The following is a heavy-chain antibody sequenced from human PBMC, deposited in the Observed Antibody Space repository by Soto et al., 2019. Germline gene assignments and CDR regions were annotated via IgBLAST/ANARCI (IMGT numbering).Heavy chain of an antibody. CDR2: IIPIFGTA. CDR3: ARDRDGYCISSRCYELDY. D-gene: IGHD2-2*03. V-gene: IGHV1-69*12. Sequence: QVQLVQSGAEVKKPGSSVKVSCKASGGTFSSYAISWVRQAPGQGLEWMGGIIPIFGTANYAQKFQGRVTITAEEATSTAYMELSSLRSEDTAVYYCARDRDGYCISSRCYELDYWGQGTLVTVSS. CDR1: GGTFSSYA. J-gene: IGHJ4*02.